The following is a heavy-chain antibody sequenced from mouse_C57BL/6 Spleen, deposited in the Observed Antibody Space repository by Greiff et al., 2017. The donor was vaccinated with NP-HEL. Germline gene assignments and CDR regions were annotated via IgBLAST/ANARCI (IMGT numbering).Heavy chain of an antibody. CDR3: ARWSSDYYGSSPFAY. J-gene: IGHJ3*01. Sequence: QVHVKQPGAELVKPGASVKLSCKASGYTFTSYWMHWVKQRPGQGLEWIGMIHPNSGSTNYNEKFKSKATLTVDKSSSTAYMQLSSLTSEDSAVYYCARWSSDYYGSSPFAYWGQGTLVTVSA. D-gene: IGHD1-1*01. CDR1: GYTFTSYW. V-gene: IGHV1-64*01. CDR2: IHPNSGST.